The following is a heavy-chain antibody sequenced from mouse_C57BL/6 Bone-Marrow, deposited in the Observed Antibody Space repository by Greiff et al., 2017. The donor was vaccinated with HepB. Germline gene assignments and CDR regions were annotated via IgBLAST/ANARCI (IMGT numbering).Heavy chain of an antibody. J-gene: IGHJ4*01. D-gene: IGHD2-5*01. CDR2: IYPGDGDT. V-gene: IGHV1-82*01. Sequence: QVQLKESGPELVKPGASVKISCKASGYAFSSSWMNWVKQRPGKGLEWIGRIYPGDGDTNYNGKFKGKATLTADKSSSTAYMQLSSLTSEDSAVYFCAFYYSNHYYAMDYWGQGTSVTVSS. CDR1: GYAFSSSW. CDR3: AFYYSNHYYAMDY.